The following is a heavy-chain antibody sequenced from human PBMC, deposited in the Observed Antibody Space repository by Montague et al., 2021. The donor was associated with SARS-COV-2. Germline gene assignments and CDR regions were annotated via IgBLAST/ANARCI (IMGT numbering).Heavy chain of an antibody. CDR3: ARAFIAAAGTTSFDY. V-gene: IGHV4-39*01. CDR1: GGSISSSSYF. CDR2: IYYSGST. D-gene: IGHD6-13*01. Sequence: SETLSLTCTVSGGSISSSSYFWGWIRQPSGKGLEWIGSIYYSGSTYYNPSLKSRVTISVDTSKNQFSLKLSSVTAADTAVYYCARAFIAAAGTTSFDYWGQGTLVTVSS. J-gene: IGHJ4*02.